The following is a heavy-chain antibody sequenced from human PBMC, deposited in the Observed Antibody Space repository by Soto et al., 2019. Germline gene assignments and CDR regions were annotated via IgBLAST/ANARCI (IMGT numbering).Heavy chain of an antibody. CDR2: ISYDGSNK. V-gene: IGHV3-30-3*01. J-gene: IGHJ3*02. CDR1: GFTFSSYA. Sequence: QVQLVESGGGVVQPGRSLRLSCAASGFTFSSYAMHWVRQAPGKGLEWVAVISYDGSNKYYADSVKGRFTISRDNSKNTLYLQMNSLRAEDTAVYYCASTVDIWAQGTMVTVSS. CDR3: ASTVDI.